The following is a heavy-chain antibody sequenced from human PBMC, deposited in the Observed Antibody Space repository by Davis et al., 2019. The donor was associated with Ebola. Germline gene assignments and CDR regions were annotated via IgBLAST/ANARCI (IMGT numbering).Heavy chain of an antibody. D-gene: IGHD2-2*01. J-gene: IGHJ6*03. Sequence: PSETLSLTCTVSGGSISSYYWSWIRQPAGKGLEWIGRIYTSGSTNYNPSLKSRVTISVDTSKNQFSLKLSSVTAADTAVYYCARLSGSQLLYYYYYMDVWGKGTTVTVSS. CDR1: GGSISSYY. CDR2: IYTSGST. CDR3: ARLSGSQLLYYYYYMDV. V-gene: IGHV4-4*07.